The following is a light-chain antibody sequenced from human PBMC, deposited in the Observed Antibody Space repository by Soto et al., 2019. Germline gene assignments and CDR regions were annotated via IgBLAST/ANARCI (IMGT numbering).Light chain of an antibody. CDR3: QQYKSYSAT. CDR2: DAS. CDR1: QSISSW. Sequence: GDRVTITCRASQSISSWLAWYQQKPGKAPKLLIYDASNLENGVPSRFSGSGSGTEFTLTISSLQPDDFATYYCQQYKSYSATFGQGTKVDIK. J-gene: IGKJ1*01. V-gene: IGKV1-5*01.